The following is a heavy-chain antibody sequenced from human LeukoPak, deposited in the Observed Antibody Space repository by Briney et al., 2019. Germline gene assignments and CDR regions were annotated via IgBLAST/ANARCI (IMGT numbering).Heavy chain of an antibody. Sequence: GGSLRLSWAASGVTVSSDYMSWVRQAPGKGLEWVSVIYSGGSTYYADSVKVRFTISRDNSKNTLYLQMNSLRGEDTAVYYCHSYGSGSYLPFDYWGQGTLVTVS. D-gene: IGHD3-10*01. CDR1: GVTVSSDY. V-gene: IGHV3-53*01. CDR2: IYSGGST. CDR3: HSYGSGSYLPFDY. J-gene: IGHJ4*02.